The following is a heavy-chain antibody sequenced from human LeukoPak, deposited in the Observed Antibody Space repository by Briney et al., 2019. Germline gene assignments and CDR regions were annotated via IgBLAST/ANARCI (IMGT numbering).Heavy chain of an antibody. Sequence: GASVTVSCKGCVYIFTSYAMHWVRQAPGQRLEWMGWINAGNGNTKSSQKFQDRVTITRDTSASTAYMELSSVRCDESAGDCCARWRQGRVPSGALDYWGEGTLVSVSS. V-gene: IGHV1-3*01. CDR2: INAGNGNT. CDR1: VYIFTSYA. CDR3: ARWRQGRVPSGALDY. D-gene: IGHD3-10*01. J-gene: IGHJ4*02.